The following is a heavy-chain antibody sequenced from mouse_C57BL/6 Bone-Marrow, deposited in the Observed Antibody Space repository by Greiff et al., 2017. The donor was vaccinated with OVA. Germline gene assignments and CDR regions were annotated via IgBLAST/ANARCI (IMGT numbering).Heavy chain of an antibody. D-gene: IGHD4-1*01. CDR2: ISDGGSYT. J-gene: IGHJ3*01. Sequence: EVNLVESGGGLVKPGGSLKLSCAASGFTFSSYAMSWVRQTPEKRLEWVATISDGGSYTYYPDNVKGRFTISRDNAKNNLYLQMSHLKSEDTAMYYCARTGKAYWGQGTLVTVSA. V-gene: IGHV5-4*03. CDR3: ARTGKAY. CDR1: GFTFSSYA.